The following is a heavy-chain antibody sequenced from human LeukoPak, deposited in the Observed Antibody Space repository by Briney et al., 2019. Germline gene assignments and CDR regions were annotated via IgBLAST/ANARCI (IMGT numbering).Heavy chain of an antibody. Sequence: SQTLSLTCSVSGGSIRSESYYWSWIRQPAGKELEWIGRIYSSGSSKFNPCLKSRGTISIDTSKNQFYLNLSSVTAADTAVYYCARDMTGSGWNDAFDIWGQGTMVTVSS. CDR2: IYSSGSS. J-gene: IGHJ3*02. CDR3: ARDMTGSGWNDAFDI. D-gene: IGHD6-19*01. V-gene: IGHV4-61*02. CDR1: GGSIRSESYY.